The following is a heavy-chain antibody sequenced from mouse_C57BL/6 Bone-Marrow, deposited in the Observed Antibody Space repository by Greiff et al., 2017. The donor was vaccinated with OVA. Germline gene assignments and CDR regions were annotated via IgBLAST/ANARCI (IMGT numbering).Heavy chain of an antibody. D-gene: IGHD4-1*01. CDR1: GYAFSSYW. CDR2: IYPGDGDT. CDR3: ARGTGTGYYFDY. Sequence: VQLQQSGAELVKPGASVKISCKASGYAFSSYWMNWVKQRPGKGLEWIGQIYPGDGDTNYNGKFKGKATLTADKSSSTAYMQLSSLTSEDSAVYFCARGTGTGYYFDYWGQGTTLTVSS. V-gene: IGHV1-80*01. J-gene: IGHJ2*01.